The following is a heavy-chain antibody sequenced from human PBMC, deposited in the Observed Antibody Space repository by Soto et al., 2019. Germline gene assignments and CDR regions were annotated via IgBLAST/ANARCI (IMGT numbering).Heavy chain of an antibody. CDR3: VRDDSWAFDF. CDR2: ISIGSGSI. Sequence: EVHLVESGGGLVQPGGSLRVSCAASGFTFSNYAMNWVRQAPGKGLEWVSYISIGSGSIFYAASVKGRFTISRDDAKNSLYLQMNTLRDEDTAVYYCVRDDSWAFDFWGQGTMVTVSS. CDR1: GFTFSNYA. D-gene: IGHD2-15*01. V-gene: IGHV3-48*02. J-gene: IGHJ3*01.